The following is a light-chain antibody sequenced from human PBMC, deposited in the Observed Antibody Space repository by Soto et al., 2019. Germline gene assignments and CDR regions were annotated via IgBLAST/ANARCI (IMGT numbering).Light chain of an antibody. J-gene: IGLJ3*02. V-gene: IGLV2-14*01. Sequence: QSAPTQPASVSGSPGQSITISCTGTSSDVGGYNYVSWYQQHPGKAPKLMIYEVSNRPSGVSNRFSGSKSGNTASLTISGLQAEDEADYYCSSYTSSSTPMFGGGTKLTVL. CDR2: EVS. CDR3: SSYTSSSTPM. CDR1: SSDVGGYNY.